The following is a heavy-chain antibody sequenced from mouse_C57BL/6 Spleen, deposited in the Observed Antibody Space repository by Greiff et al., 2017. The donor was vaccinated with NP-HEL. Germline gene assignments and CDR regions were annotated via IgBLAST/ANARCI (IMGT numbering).Heavy chain of an antibody. J-gene: IGHJ3*01. CDR2: IFPGSGST. CDR1: GYTFTDYY. Sequence: VKLMESGPELVKPGASVKISCKASGYTFTDYYINWVKQRPGQGLEWIGWIFPGSGSTYYNEKFKGKATLTVDKSSSTAYMLLSSLTSEDSAVYFCARDGDYDGYYGFAYWGQGTLVTVSA. CDR3: ARDGDYDGYYGFAY. V-gene: IGHV1-75*01. D-gene: IGHD2-3*01.